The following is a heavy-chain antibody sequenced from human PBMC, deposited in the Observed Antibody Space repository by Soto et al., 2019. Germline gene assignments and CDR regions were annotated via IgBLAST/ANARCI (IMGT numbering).Heavy chain of an antibody. V-gene: IGHV3-64*02. CDR2: ISRSWDRT. Sequence: EVQLVESGEGLVQPGGSLRLSCAASGFTFSSYNIHWIRQAPGKGLEFVSAISRSWDRTYYADSVKGRFTITRDNSKNTVWLQMGSLRAEDMAVYYCARARCSSGQCYYFDYWGRGDLVSVSS. J-gene: IGHJ4*02. CDR3: ARARCSSGQCYYFDY. CDR1: GFTFSSYN. D-gene: IGHD2-15*01.